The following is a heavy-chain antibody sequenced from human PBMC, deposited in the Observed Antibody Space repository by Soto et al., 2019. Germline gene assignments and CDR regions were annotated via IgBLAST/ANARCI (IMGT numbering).Heavy chain of an antibody. CDR2: MYYSGAT. D-gene: IGHD3-16*01. J-gene: IGHJ4*02. CDR3: ARHATYDSVWGKSDGSDY. V-gene: IGHV4-39*01. CDR1: GGSISSNSYY. Sequence: QLQLQESGPGLVKPSETLSLACTVSGGSISSNSYYWDWIRQPPGKGLEWIGSMYYSGATYHNPSLHSRVTISVDKSKNQFSLHLTSVTAADTAVYYCARHATYDSVWGKSDGSDYWGQGTLATVSS.